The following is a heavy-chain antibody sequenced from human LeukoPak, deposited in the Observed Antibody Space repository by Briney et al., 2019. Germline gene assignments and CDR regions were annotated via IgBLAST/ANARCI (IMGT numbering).Heavy chain of an antibody. D-gene: IGHD3-10*01. CDR3: VKVAKYYYGSETYYFFEH. CDR1: GFTFDDYA. Sequence: GRSLRLSCAASGFTFDDYAMHWVRQAPGKGLEWVSGISWNSGSIGYADSVKGRFTISRDNAKNSLDLQMNSLRVEDTGIYYCVKVAKYYYGSETYYFFEHWGQGTPVTASS. J-gene: IGHJ4*02. V-gene: IGHV3-9*01. CDR2: ISWNSGSI.